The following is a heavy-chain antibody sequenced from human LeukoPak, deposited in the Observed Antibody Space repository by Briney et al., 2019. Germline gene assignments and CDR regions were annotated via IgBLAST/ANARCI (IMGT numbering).Heavy chain of an antibody. CDR1: GFTFSSYS. J-gene: IGHJ4*02. CDR3: ARDSSSWYGAFDY. V-gene: IGHV3-21*01. CDR2: ISSSSSYI. Sequence: GGSLRLSCAASGFTFSSYSMNWVRQAPGKGLEWVSSISSSSSYIYYADSVKGRFTISRDNAKNSLYLQMNSLRAEDTAVYYCARDSSSWYGAFDYWGQGTLVTVSS. D-gene: IGHD6-13*01.